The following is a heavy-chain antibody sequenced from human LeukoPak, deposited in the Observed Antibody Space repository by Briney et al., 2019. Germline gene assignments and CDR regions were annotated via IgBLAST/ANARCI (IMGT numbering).Heavy chain of an antibody. V-gene: IGHV3-23*01. D-gene: IGHD2-2*01. CDR1: GFTFSSYA. Sequence: AGSLRLSCAASGFTFSSYATSWVRQAPGKGLEWLSAISGSGGSTYYADSVKGRFTISRDNSKNTLYLQMNSLRAEDTAVYYCAKTADIVVVPAAPSHAFDIWGQGTMVTVSS. J-gene: IGHJ3*02. CDR3: AKTADIVVVPAAPSHAFDI. CDR2: ISGSGGST.